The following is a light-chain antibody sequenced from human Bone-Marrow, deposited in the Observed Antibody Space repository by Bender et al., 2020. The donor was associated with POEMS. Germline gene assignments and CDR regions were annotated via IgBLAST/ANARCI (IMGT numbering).Light chain of an antibody. V-gene: IGLV2-8*01. CDR3: SSYAGNNNFV. Sequence: QSALTQPPSASGSPGQSVTISCTGTSSDVGGYNYVSWYQQHPGKAPKFMIYEGSKRPSGVSSRVSGSKSGNTASLTISGLQADDEADYYCSSYAGNNNFVFGTGTKVIVL. CDR1: SSDVGGYNY. CDR2: EGS. J-gene: IGLJ1*01.